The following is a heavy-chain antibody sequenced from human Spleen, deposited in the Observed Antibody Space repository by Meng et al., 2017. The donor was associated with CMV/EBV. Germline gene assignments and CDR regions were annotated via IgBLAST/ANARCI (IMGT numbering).Heavy chain of an antibody. CDR1: GFTFSTYG. CDR2: IWYDGGNK. Sequence: GGSLRLSCAASGFTFSTYGMHWVRQAPGKGLEWVAVIWYDGGNKYYAGSVKGRFTISRDNSKNTLYLQMNSLRAEDTALYYCAKGADFRSHYYYGMDVWGQGTTVTVSS. V-gene: IGHV3-30*02. CDR3: AKGADFRSHYYYGMDV. D-gene: IGHD2/OR15-2a*01. J-gene: IGHJ6*02.